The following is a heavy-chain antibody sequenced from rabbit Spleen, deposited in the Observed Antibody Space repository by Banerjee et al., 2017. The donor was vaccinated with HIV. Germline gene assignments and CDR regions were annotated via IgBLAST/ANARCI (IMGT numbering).Heavy chain of an antibody. D-gene: IGHD1-1*01. CDR1: GFDFSSYG. V-gene: IGHV1S47*01. CDR2: IDLLFGNT. CDR3: AREDVGGSVSL. J-gene: IGHJ4*01. Sequence: QEQLVESGGGLVQPGGSLKLSCKASGFDFSSYGVSWVRQAPGKGLEWIGYIDLLFGNTYYASWVNGRFTISSHNAQNTLYLQLNSLTVADTATYFCAREDVGGSVSLWGPGTLVTVS.